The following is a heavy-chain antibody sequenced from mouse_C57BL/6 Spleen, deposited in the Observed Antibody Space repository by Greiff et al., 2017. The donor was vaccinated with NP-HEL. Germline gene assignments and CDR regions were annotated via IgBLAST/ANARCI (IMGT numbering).Heavy chain of an antibody. CDR1: GFSLTSYG. D-gene: IGHD2-3*01. CDR2: IWSGGST. V-gene: IGHV2-2*01. CDR3: ARPSIYDGYPLFAY. Sequence: QVQLKESGPGLVQPSQCLSITCTVSGFSLTSYGVHWVRQSPGKGLEWLGVIWSGGSTDYNAAFISRLSISKDNTKSQVFFKMSRHQADDTAIYYCARPSIYDGYPLFAYWGQGTLVTVSA. J-gene: IGHJ3*01.